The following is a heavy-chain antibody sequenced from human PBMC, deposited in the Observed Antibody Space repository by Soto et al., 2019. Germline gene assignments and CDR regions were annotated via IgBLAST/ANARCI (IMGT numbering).Heavy chain of an antibody. D-gene: IGHD3-10*01. CDR3: ARGLILWFGELSRRGGYYYYMDV. V-gene: IGHV4-34*01. CDR2: INDSGNI. Sequence: QVQLQQWGAGLLKPSETLSLTCAVYGGSFSGYQWTWIRQTPGKGLEWIGEINDSGNINYNPSLKSRVTMVLDTPKKQSSLKLSSVTAADTAVYYCARGLILWFGELSRRGGYYYYMDVWGEGTTVIVSS. J-gene: IGHJ6*03. CDR1: GGSFSGYQ.